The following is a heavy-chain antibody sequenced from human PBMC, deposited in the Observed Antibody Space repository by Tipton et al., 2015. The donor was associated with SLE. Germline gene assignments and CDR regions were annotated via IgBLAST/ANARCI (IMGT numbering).Heavy chain of an antibody. Sequence: TLSLTCTVSGGSISSYYWSRIRQPTGKGLEWIGEITHSGSTNYNPSLKIRVTISVDTSKNQFSLKLSSVTAAGTAVYYCAREGGSARRYWYFDLWGRGTLVTVSS. CDR1: GGSISSYY. D-gene: IGHD3-16*01. V-gene: IGHV4-34*01. J-gene: IGHJ2*01. CDR2: ITHSGST. CDR3: AREGGSARRYWYFDL.